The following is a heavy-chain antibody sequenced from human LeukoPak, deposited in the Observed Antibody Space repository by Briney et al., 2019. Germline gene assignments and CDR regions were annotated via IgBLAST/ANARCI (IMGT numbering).Heavy chain of an antibody. CDR3: ARILGYDTTDY. J-gene: IGHJ4*02. CDR2: INHSGST. V-gene: IGHV4-34*01. Sequence: KPSETLSLTCAVYGGSFSGYYWSWIRQPPGKGLEWIGEINHSGSTNYNPSLKSRVTMSVDTSKNQFSLKLSSVTAADTAVYYCARILGYDTTDYWGQGTLVTVSS. CDR1: GGSFSGYY. D-gene: IGHD1-1*01.